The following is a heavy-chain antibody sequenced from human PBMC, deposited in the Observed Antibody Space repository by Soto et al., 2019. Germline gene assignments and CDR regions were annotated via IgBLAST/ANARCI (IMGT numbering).Heavy chain of an antibody. CDR2: ISSSSSYI. J-gene: IGHJ3*02. Sequence: GGSLRLSCGASGFTFSSYSMNWVRQAPGKGLEWVSSISSSSSYIYYADSVKGRFTISRDNAKNSLYLQMNSLRAEDTAVYYCARWIQLWLRHVAFDIWGQGTMVTV. D-gene: IGHD5-18*01. CDR1: GFTFSSYS. V-gene: IGHV3-21*01. CDR3: ARWIQLWLRHVAFDI.